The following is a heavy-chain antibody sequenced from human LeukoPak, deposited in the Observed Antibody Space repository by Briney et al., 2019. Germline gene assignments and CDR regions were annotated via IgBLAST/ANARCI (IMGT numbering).Heavy chain of an antibody. J-gene: IGHJ4*02. D-gene: IGHD3-10*01. CDR1: GGSISSGGYS. CDR2: IYHSGST. Sequence: SQTLSLTCAVSGGSISSGGYSWSWIRQPPGKGLEWIGYIYHSGSTYYNPSLKSRVTISVDRSKNQFSLKLSSVTAADTAVYYCARGAMVRGVTFDYWGQGTLVTVSS. V-gene: IGHV4-30-2*01. CDR3: ARGAMVRGVTFDY.